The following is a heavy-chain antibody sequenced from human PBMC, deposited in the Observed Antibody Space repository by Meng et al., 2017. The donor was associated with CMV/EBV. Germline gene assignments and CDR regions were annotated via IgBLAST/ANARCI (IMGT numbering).Heavy chain of an antibody. V-gene: IGHV4-39*07. D-gene: IGHD6-13*01. J-gene: IGHJ4*02. Sequence: ESLKISCTVSGGSISSSSYYWGWIRQPPGKGLEWIGSIYYSGSTYYNPSLKSRVTISVDTSKNQFSLKLSSVTAADTAVYYCAREPLGSSWSPLHFDYWGQGTLVTVSS. CDR2: IYYSGST. CDR1: GGSISSSSYY. CDR3: AREPLGSSWSPLHFDY.